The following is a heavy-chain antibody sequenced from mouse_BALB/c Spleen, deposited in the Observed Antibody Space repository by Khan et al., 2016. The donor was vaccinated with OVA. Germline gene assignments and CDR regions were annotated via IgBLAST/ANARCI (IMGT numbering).Heavy chain of an antibody. CDR1: GFTFSSYG. J-gene: IGHJ4*01. CDR2: ISSGGHYT. V-gene: IGHV5-6*01. D-gene: IGHD1-1*01. CDR3: ARAITTPQGYYYAMDY. Sequence: EVELVESGGDLVKPGGSLKLSCAASGFTFSSYGMSWVRQTPDKRLEWVATISSGGHYTYFPDSVRGRFTISRDNAKNTPYLQMSSLKSEDTAMYYCARAITTPQGYYYAMDYWGQGTSVTVSS.